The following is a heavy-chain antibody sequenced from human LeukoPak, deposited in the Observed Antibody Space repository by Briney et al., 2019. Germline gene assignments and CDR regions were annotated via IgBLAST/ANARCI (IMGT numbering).Heavy chain of an antibody. D-gene: IGHD1-26*01. CDR3: ARVGARDAFDI. V-gene: IGHV3-48*01. CDR2: TSGSSTTK. J-gene: IGHJ3*02. CDR1: GFTFSTYN. Sequence: PGRSLRLSCAASGFTFSTYNMNWVRQAPGKGLAWVSYTSGSSTTKSYADSVKGRFTISRDNAKNSLYLQMNSLRAEDTALYYCARVGARDAFDIWGQGTMVTVSS.